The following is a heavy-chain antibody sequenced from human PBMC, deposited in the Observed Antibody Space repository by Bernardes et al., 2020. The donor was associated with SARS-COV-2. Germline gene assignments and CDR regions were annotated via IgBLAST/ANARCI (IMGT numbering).Heavy chain of an antibody. CDR3: ARGSWRDDFWRGGYYGMDV. Sequence: GGSLRLSCAASGFTFSSYGMHWVRQAPGKGLEWVAVIWYDGSNKYYADSVKGRFTISRDNSKNTLYLQMNSLRAEDTAVYYCARGSWRDDFWRGGYYGMDVWGQGTTVTVSS. J-gene: IGHJ6*02. CDR1: GFTFSSYG. D-gene: IGHD3-3*01. V-gene: IGHV3-33*01. CDR2: IWYDGSNK.